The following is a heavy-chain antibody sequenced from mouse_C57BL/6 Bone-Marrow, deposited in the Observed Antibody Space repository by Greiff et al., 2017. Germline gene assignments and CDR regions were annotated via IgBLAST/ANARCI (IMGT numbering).Heavy chain of an antibody. D-gene: IGHD1-1*01. CDR2: IYPGSGNT. J-gene: IGHJ2*01. CDR3: ARRSGSRGFDY. V-gene: IGHV1-76*01. CDR1: GYTFTDYY. Sequence: VQLQQSGAELVRPGASVKLSCKASGYTFTDYYINWVKQRPGQGLEWIARIYPGSGNTYYNEKFKGKATLTAEKSSSTAYMQLSSLTSEASAVYFCARRSGSRGFDYWGQGTTLTVSS.